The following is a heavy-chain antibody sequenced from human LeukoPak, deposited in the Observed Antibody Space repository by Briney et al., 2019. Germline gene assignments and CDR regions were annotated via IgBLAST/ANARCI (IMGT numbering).Heavy chain of an antibody. D-gene: IGHD6-19*01. CDR1: GFTFSSYS. CDR2: ISSSSSYI. J-gene: IGHJ4*02. Sequence: GGSLRLSCAASGFTFSSYSMNWARQAPGKGLEWVSSISSSSSYIYYADSVKGRFTISRDNAKNSLYLQMNSLRAEDTAVYYCARAVAGTGVSEYYFDYWGQGTLVTVSS. CDR3: ARAVAGTGVSEYYFDY. V-gene: IGHV3-21*01.